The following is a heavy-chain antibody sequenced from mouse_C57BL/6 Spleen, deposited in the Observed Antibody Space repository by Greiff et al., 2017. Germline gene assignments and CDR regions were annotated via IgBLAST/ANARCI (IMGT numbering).Heavy chain of an antibody. CDR2: IDPEDGET. CDR1: GFNIKDYY. D-gene: IGHD1-1*01. J-gene: IGHJ2*01. CDR3: ARVITTVVADYFDY. V-gene: IGHV14-2*01. Sequence: EVKLMESGAELVKPGASVKLSCTASGFNIKDYYMHWVKQRTEQGLEWIGRIDPEDGETKYAPKFQGKATITADTSSNTAYLQLSSLTSEDTAVYYCARVITTVVADYFDYWGQGTTLTVSS.